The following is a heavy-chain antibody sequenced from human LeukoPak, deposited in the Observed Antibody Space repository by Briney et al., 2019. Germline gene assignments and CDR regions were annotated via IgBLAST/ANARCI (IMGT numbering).Heavy chain of an antibody. CDR3: ARVEAFYYFDY. J-gene: IGHJ4*02. CDR2: IYYSGST. Sequence: PSETLSLTCAVYGGSFSGYYWSWIRQPPGKGLEWIGYIYYSGSTNYNPSLKSRVTISVDTSKNQFSLKLSSVTAADTAVYYCARVEAFYYFDYWGQGTLVTVSS. CDR1: GGSFSGYY. V-gene: IGHV4-59*01.